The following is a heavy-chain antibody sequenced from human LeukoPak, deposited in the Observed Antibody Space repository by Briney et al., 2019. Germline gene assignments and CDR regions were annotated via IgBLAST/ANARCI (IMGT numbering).Heavy chain of an antibody. CDR1: GYTFTGYY. CDR2: INPNSGGT. V-gene: IGHV1-2*02. D-gene: IGHD6-6*01. J-gene: IGHJ6*03. Sequence: ASVKVSCKASGYTFTGYYMHWVRQATGQGLEWMGWINPNSGGTNYAQKFQGRVTMTRDTSISTAYMELSRLRSDDTAVYYCARDYLAARDYYYYYMDVWGKGTTVTVSS. CDR3: ARDYLAARDYYYYYMDV.